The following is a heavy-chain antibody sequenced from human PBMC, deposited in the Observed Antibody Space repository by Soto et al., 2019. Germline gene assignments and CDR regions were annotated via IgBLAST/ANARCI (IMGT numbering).Heavy chain of an antibody. V-gene: IGHV4-39*01. J-gene: IGHJ6*02. CDR1: GGSISSSSYY. CDR3: ARRPPVSVLPYFDWLSEPSYYYYGMDV. D-gene: IGHD3-9*01. CDR2: IYYSGST. Sequence: SETLSRTCTVCGGSISSSSYYWGWIRQPPGKGLEWIGSIYYSGSTYYNPSLKRRVTISVDTSKNQFSLKLSSVTAADTAVYYCARRPPVSVLPYFDWLSEPSYYYYGMDVWGQGTTVTVSS.